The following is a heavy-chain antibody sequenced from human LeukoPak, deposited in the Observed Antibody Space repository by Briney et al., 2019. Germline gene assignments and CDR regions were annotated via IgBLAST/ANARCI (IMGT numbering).Heavy chain of an antibody. CDR3: ARGEYVISGYRNDAFDI. CDR1: GYTFTDYY. CDR2: INPNSGAT. J-gene: IGHJ3*02. D-gene: IGHD3-22*01. Sequence: ASVKVSCKASGYTFTDYYMHWVRQAPGQRLEWMGWINPNSGATKYAQKFQSRVTMTRDTSISTAYMELSRLTSDDTAVYYCARGEYVISGYRNDAFDIWGQGTMVTVSS. V-gene: IGHV1-2*02.